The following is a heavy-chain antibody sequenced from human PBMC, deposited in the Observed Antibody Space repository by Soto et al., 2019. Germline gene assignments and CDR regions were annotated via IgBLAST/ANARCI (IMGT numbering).Heavy chain of an antibody. D-gene: IGHD6-13*01. Sequence: SETLSLTCAVYGGSFSGYYWSWIRQPPGKGLEWIGEINHSGSTNYNPSLKSRVTISVDTPKNQFSLKLSSVTAADTAVYYCARSRYSSSWYLLWWFDPWGQGTLVTVSS. V-gene: IGHV4-34*01. J-gene: IGHJ5*02. CDR3: ARSRYSSSWYLLWWFDP. CDR1: GGSFSGYY. CDR2: INHSGST.